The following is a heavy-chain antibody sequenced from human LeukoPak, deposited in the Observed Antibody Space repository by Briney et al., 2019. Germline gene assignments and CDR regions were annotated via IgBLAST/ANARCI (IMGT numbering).Heavy chain of an antibody. Sequence: GGSLRLSCAASGFTFSSYAMSWVRQAPGKGLEWVAFIRYADSVKGRFTISRDNSKNTLYLQMNSLRAEDTAVYYCVTGDPSGYWGQGTLVTVSS. CDR2: I. CDR3: VTGDPSGY. D-gene: IGHD7-27*01. V-gene: IGHV3-30*02. J-gene: IGHJ4*02. CDR1: GFTFSSYA.